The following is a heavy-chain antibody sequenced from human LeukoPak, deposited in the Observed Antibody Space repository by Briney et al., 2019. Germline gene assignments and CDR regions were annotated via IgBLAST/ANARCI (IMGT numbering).Heavy chain of an antibody. CDR1: GYSISCGNY. D-gene: IGHD2-15*01. Sequence: SEPMSLTCSVSGYSISCGNYWVWLRQPPGQGLEWIGSIFQSGNTYYNPSLKSRVTISVDTSKNQFSLRLTSVTAADTAVYFCARDNRPYCSGGTCSSIWFDPWGQGTLVIVSS. CDR3: ARDNRPYCSGGTCSSIWFDP. CDR2: IFQSGNT. J-gene: IGHJ5*02. V-gene: IGHV4-38-2*02.